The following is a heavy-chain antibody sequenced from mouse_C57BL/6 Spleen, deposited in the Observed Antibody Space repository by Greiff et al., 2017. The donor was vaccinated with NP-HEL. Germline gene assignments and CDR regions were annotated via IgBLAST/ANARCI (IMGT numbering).Heavy chain of an antibody. V-gene: IGHV2-2*01. CDR1: GFSLTSYG. D-gene: IGHD1-1*01. CDR3: ARNYYGSSYLAWFAY. J-gene: IGHJ3*01. Sequence: QVQLQQSGPGLVQPSQSLSITCTVSGFSLTSYGVHWVRQSPGKGLEWLGVIWSGGSTDYNAAFISRLSISTDNSKIQVFFKMNSLQADDTAIYYCARNYYGSSYLAWFAYWGQGTLVTVSA. CDR2: IWSGGST.